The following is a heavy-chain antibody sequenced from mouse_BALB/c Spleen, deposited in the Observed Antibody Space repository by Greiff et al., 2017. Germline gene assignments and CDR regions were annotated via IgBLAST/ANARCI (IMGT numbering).Heavy chain of an antibody. J-gene: IGHJ3*01. D-gene: IGHD4-1*01. CDR3: ARMWDGAY. CDR2: ISYSGST. V-gene: IGHV3-2*02. CDR1: GYSITSDYA. Sequence: EVKLMESGPGLVKPSQSLSLTCTVTGYSITSDYAWNWIRQFPGNKLEWMGYISYSGSTSYNPSLKSRISITRDTSKNQFFLQLNSVTTEDTATYYCARMWDGAYWGQGTLVTVSA.